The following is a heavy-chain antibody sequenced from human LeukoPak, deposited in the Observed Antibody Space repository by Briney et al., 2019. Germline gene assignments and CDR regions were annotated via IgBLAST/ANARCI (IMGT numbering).Heavy chain of an antibody. CDR2: IYYSGGT. V-gene: IGHV4-59*01. Sequence: SETPSLTCTVSGGSISSSYWSWIRQPPGKGLEWIGYIYYSGGTNYNPSLKSRVIISLDTSKNQFSLNLRSVTAADTAVYYCAREGMIATGREPAEIWGQGTMVTVSS. CDR3: AREGMIATGREPAEI. D-gene: IGHD3-22*01. CDR1: GGSISSSY. J-gene: IGHJ3*02.